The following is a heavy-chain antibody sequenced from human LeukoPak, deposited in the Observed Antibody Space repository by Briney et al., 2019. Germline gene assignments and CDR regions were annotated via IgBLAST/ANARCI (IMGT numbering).Heavy chain of an antibody. CDR1: GGSISSYY. V-gene: IGHV4-59*08. CDR2: IYYSGST. Sequence: SETLSLTCTVSGGSISSYYWSWIRQPRGKGLEWIGYIYYSGSTNYNPSLKSRVTISVDTSKNQFSLKLSSVTAADTAVYYCARLKVTTVTTISYYYYYGMDVWGQGTTVTVSS. J-gene: IGHJ6*02. CDR3: ARLKVTTVTTISYYYYYGMDV. D-gene: IGHD4-17*01.